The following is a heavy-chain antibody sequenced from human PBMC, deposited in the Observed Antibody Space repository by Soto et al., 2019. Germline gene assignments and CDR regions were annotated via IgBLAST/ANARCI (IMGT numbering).Heavy chain of an antibody. CDR2: ISSSSSYI. V-gene: IGHV3-21*01. CDR1: GFTFSSYT. Sequence: PGGSLRLSCAASGFTFSSYTMNWVRQAPGKGLEWVSSISSSSSYIYYTDSVKGRFTISRDNAKNSLYLQMNSLRAEDTAVYYCASLSRFALAYWGQGSLVTVSS. J-gene: IGHJ4*01. D-gene: IGHD3-10*01. CDR3: ASLSRFALAY.